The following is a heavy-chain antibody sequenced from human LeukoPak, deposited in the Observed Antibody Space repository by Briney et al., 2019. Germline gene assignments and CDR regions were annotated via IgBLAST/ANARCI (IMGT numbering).Heavy chain of an antibody. V-gene: IGHV3-30*01. Sequence: SGGSLRLSCAASGFTFSSYAMHWVRQAPGKGLEWVAVISYDGSNKYYADSVKGRFTISRDNSKNTLYLQMNSLRAEDTAVYYCARRAAEWDYFDYWGQGTLVTVSS. CDR3: ARRAAEWDYFDY. CDR1: GFTFSSYA. CDR2: ISYDGSNK. J-gene: IGHJ4*02. D-gene: IGHD1-26*01.